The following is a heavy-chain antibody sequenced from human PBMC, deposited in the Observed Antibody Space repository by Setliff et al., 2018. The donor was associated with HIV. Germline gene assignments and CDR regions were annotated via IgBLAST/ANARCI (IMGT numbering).Heavy chain of an antibody. D-gene: IGHD4-17*01. Sequence: SETLSLTCAVYGGSFPAYYWNWIRQPPGKGLEWIGEINYEGDTTYNPSLKSRVNMFIDTSKKQFSLKVASVTAADAAVYYCVRQHGDYAFDPWGQGTLVTVSS. CDR3: VRQHGDYAFDP. V-gene: IGHV4-34*01. J-gene: IGHJ5*02. CDR1: GGSFPAYY. CDR2: INYEGDT.